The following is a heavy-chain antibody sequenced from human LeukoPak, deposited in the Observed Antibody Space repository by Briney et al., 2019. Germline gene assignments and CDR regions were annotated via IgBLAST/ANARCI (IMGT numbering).Heavy chain of an antibody. CDR2: IYTSGST. Sequence: TLSLTCTVSGGSISSGSYYWSWIRQPAGKGLEWIGRIYTSGSTNYNPSLKSRGTISVDTSKNQFSLKLSSVTAADTAVYYCARELGRYCSSTSCAQGIDYWGQGTLVTVSS. CDR3: ARELGRYCSSTSCAQGIDY. CDR1: GGSISSGSYY. V-gene: IGHV4-61*02. J-gene: IGHJ4*02. D-gene: IGHD2-2*01.